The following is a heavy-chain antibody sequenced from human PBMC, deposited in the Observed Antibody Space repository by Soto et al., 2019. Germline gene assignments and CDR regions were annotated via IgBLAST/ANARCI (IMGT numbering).Heavy chain of an antibody. CDR1: GYTFTIFG. J-gene: IGHJ4*02. V-gene: IGHV1-18*01. CDR3: ARGGTPIEY. Sequence: QVQLVQTGAEVKKPVASVKVSCKASGYTFTIFGISWVIQATGQGLEWMGWISAYNGNTNYAQTCQGRYTMTTDTSTRTAYMELRSLRSDDTALYYCARGGTPIEYWGQGTLVTVSS. D-gene: IGHD3-16*01. CDR2: ISAYNGNT.